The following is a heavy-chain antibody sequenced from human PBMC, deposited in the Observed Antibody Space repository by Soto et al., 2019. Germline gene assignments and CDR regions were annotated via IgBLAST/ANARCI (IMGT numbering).Heavy chain of an antibody. Sequence: PGGSLRLSCAASGFTFNDYYMTWIRQAPGAGLEWVSYISSTGSYTKYADSVKGRFTISRDNAKNSLYLQMDSLRDEDTGIYYCARDPSIRSPPDYWGRGTQVTVSS. CDR1: GFTFNDYY. V-gene: IGHV3-11*05. CDR2: ISSTGSYT. D-gene: IGHD3-3*02. CDR3: ARDPSIRSPPDY. J-gene: IGHJ4*02.